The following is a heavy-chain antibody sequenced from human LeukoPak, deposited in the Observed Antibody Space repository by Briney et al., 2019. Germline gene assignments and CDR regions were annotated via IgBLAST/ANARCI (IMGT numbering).Heavy chain of an antibody. CDR1: GYTFTSYA. CDR3: ARGTPPRFYKYAEIYFDP. Sequence: ASVKVSCKASGYTFTSYAMNWVRQAPGQGLEWMGWINTNTGNPTYAQGFTGRFVFSLDTSVSTAYLQISSLKAEDTAVYYCARGTPPRFYKYAEIYFDPWGQGTLVTVSS. D-gene: IGHD2-8*01. V-gene: IGHV7-4-1*02. CDR2: INTNTGNP. J-gene: IGHJ4*02.